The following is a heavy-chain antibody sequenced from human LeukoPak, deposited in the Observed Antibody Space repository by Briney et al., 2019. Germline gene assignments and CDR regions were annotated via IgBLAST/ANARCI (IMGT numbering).Heavy chain of an antibody. V-gene: IGHV5-51*01. Sequence: GESLKISCKGSGYSFTSYWIGWVRQMPGKGLEWIGIIYPGDSDTRYSPSFQGQVTISADKSISTAYLQWSSLKASDTAMYYCARLSYDFWSGYPYGMDVWGQGTTVTVSS. D-gene: IGHD3-3*01. CDR1: GYSFTSYW. J-gene: IGHJ6*02. CDR2: IYPGDSDT. CDR3: ARLSYDFWSGYPYGMDV.